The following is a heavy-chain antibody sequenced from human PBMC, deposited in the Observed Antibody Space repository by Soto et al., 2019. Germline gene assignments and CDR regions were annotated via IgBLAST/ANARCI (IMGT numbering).Heavy chain of an antibody. CDR3: ATKCPEDWPLDY. V-gene: IGHV2-5*02. D-gene: IGHD3-9*01. CDR1: GFSLSTSGVG. J-gene: IGHJ4*02. Sequence: QITLKESGPTLVRPTQTLTLTCAFSGFSLSTSGVGVGWIRQPPGKALEWLAVIYWDDSKHYSPSLRSRLTISKDTSKNQVVFTMPNMDPMDTGAYYCATKCPEDWPLDYWGQGTLVTVSP. CDR2: IYWDDSK.